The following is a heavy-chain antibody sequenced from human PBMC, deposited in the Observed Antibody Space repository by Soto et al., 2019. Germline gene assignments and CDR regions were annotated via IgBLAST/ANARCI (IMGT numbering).Heavy chain of an antibody. D-gene: IGHD5-12*01. CDR1: GGTFSSYA. V-gene: IGHV1-69*12. Sequence: QVQLVQSGAEVKKPGSSVKVSCKASGGTFSSYAISWVRQAPGQGLEWMGGIIPIFGTADYAQKFQGRVTLTAAEXTXTAXMELSRLRSEDTAVYYCARPPIVATIVNYYSGMDVWGQGTTVTGSS. CDR2: IIPIFGTA. J-gene: IGHJ6*02. CDR3: ARPPIVATIVNYYSGMDV.